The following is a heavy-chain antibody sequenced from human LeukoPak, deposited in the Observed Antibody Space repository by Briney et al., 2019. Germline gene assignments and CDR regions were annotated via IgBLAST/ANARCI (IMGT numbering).Heavy chain of an antibody. CDR3: ARDLMWLVDY. D-gene: IGHD6-19*01. V-gene: IGHV3-30-3*01. J-gene: IGHJ4*02. CDR1: GFTFSDYD. Sequence: GGSLRLSCAASGFTFSDYDIHWARQAPGEGLEWSAYVSKDGGIKYYADSVKGRFTASRDNSRNTVYLEMNSLRPEDTALYYCARDLMWLVDYWGQGTLLTVSS. CDR2: VSKDGGIK.